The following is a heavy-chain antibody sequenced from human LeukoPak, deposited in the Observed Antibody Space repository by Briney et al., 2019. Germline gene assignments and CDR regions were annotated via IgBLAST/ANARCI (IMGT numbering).Heavy chain of an antibody. CDR2: ISSSSSYI. CDR3: ARGYGSGSYHDC. V-gene: IGHV3-21*04. CDR1: GFTFSSYS. J-gene: IGHJ4*02. Sequence: GGSLRLSCAASGFTFSSYSMNWVRQAPGKGLEWASSISSSSSYIYYADSVKGRFTISRDNARNSLYLQMNSLRAEGTALYHCARGYGSGSYHDCWGQGTLVTVSS. D-gene: IGHD3-10*01.